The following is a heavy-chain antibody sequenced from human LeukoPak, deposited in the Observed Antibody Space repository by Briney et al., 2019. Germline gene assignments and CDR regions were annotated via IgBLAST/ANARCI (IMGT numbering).Heavy chain of an antibody. CDR1: GYSISSGYY. CDR3: ARDTAMGNEAFDI. Sequence: SETLSLICTVSGYSISSGYYWGWIRQPPGKGLEWTGSIYHSGSTYYNPSLKSRVTISVDTSKNQFSLKLSSVTAADTAVYYCARDTAMGNEAFDIWGQGTMDTVSS. CDR2: IYHSGST. D-gene: IGHD5-18*01. J-gene: IGHJ3*02. V-gene: IGHV4-38-2*02.